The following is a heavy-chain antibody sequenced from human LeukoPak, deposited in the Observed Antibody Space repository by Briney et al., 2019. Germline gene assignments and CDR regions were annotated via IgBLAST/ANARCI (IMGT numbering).Heavy chain of an antibody. J-gene: IGHJ4*02. CDR3: ARAQGYGSGSSFDY. Sequence: GGSLRLSCAASGFTVSSNYMSWVRQAPGKGLEWVSVIYSGGSTYYADSVKGRFTISRDNSKNTLYLQMNSLRAEDTAVYYCARAQGYGSGSSFDYWGQGTLVTVSS. V-gene: IGHV3-53*01. CDR2: IYSGGST. CDR1: GFTVSSNY. D-gene: IGHD3-10*01.